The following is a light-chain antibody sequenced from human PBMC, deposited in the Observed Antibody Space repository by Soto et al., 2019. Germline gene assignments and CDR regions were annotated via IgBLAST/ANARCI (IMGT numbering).Light chain of an antibody. V-gene: IGKV3-15*01. CDR3: QKYNNWPET. CDR1: QSVSSN. J-gene: IGKJ1*01. CDR2: GAS. Sequence: EIVMTQSPATLSVSPGERATLSCRASQSVSSNLAWYQQKPGQAPRLLIYGASTRATGIPARFSGSGSGTEFPLTISSLQSEDFAVYYCQKYNNWPETFGQGTKVEIK.